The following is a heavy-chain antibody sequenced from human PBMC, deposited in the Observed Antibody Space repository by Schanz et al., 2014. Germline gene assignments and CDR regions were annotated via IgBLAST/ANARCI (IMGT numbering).Heavy chain of an antibody. J-gene: IGHJ4*02. D-gene: IGHD1-20*01. Sequence: EVQLLESGGGLVQPGGSLRLSCAASGFTFSSYWMHWVRQVPGKGLVWVSRIKSDGSSTSYADSVKGRFTISRDNAKNTLYLQMNSLRAEDTAVYYCANNWNLDYWGQGTLXTVSS. CDR3: ANNWNLDY. CDR2: IKSDGSST. V-gene: IGHV3-74*02. CDR1: GFTFSSYW.